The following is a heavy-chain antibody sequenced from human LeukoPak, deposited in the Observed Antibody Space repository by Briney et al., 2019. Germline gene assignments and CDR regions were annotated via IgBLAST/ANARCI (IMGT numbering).Heavy chain of an antibody. D-gene: IGHD1-26*01. V-gene: IGHV3-30*18. Sequence: GGSLRLSCAASGFTFSSYGMHWVRQAPGKGLEWVAVISYDGSNRYYADSVKGRFTISRDNSKNTLYLQMNSLRAEDTAVYYCAKDRSGSYDYWGQGTLVTVSS. CDR2: ISYDGSNR. CDR1: GFTFSSYG. J-gene: IGHJ4*02. CDR3: AKDRSGSYDY.